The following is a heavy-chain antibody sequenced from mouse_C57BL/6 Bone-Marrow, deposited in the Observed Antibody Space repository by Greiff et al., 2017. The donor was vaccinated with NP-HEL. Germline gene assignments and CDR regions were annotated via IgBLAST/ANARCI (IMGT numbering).Heavy chain of an antibody. Sequence: VQLQQSGAELARPGASVKLSCKASGYTFTSYGISWVKQRTGQGLEWIGEIYPRSGNTYYNEKFKGKATLTADKSSSTAYMGLRSLTSEDSAVYFCARTYYGSRVLYAMDYWGQGTSVTVSS. CDR1: GYTFTSYG. CDR3: ARTYYGSRVLYAMDY. CDR2: IYPRSGNT. J-gene: IGHJ4*01. V-gene: IGHV1-81*01. D-gene: IGHD1-1*01.